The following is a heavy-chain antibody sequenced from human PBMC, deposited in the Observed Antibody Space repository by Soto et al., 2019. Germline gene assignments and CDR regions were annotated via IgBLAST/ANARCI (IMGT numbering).Heavy chain of an antibody. Sequence: EVQLLESGGGLLQPGGSLRLSCTASGFTFSNYAMSWVRQAPGKGLEWVSTFSSGGGGTYYADSVKGRFTISRDNSKNTLSLQMNSLRAEDTAVYYWTTANRYCSGANWFNFDYWGLGNLVTVSS. CDR1: GFTFSNYA. CDR3: TTANRYCSGANWFNFDY. J-gene: IGHJ4*02. CDR2: FSSGGGGT. D-gene: IGHD2-15*01. V-gene: IGHV3-23*01.